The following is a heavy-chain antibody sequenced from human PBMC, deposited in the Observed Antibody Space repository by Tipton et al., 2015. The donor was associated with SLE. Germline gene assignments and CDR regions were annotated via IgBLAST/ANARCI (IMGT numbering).Heavy chain of an antibody. J-gene: IGHJ3*01. CDR2: VSYLGST. Sequence: TLSLTCNVSGDSISPYYWSWIRQSPGKGLEWIGSVSYLGSTSYNATLESRVTMSVDTSKNQVSLKLASVTAADTAVYYCARDGSVSPLDVWGQGTSVVVSS. CDR3: ARDGSVSPLDV. V-gene: IGHV4-59*12. CDR1: GDSISPYY. D-gene: IGHD5/OR15-5a*01.